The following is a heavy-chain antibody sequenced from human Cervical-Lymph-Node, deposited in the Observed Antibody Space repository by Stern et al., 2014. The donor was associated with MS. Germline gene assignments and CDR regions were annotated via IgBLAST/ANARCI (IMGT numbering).Heavy chain of an antibody. CDR2: SSSGGSYI. CDR3: ARGRGGNYRYYFDY. V-gene: IGHV3-21*01. D-gene: IGHD4-23*01. CDR1: GFTFSSYS. Sequence: QLVESAGGLVKPGGSLRLCCAASGFTFSSYSMNWVRQAPGKGLEWVASSSSGGSYIYYADSLKGRFTISRDNAKNSLYLQMNSLRAEDTAVYYCARGRGGNYRYYFDYWGQGTLVTVSS. J-gene: IGHJ4*02.